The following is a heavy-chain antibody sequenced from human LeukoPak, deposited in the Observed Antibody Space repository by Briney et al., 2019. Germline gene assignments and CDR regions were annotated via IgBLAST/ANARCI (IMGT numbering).Heavy chain of an antibody. D-gene: IGHD3-22*01. CDR2: INPNSGGT. CDR3: ARDPRDDTSGYYYFDS. Sequence: ASVKVSCKASGYTFTGYYMHWVRQAPGQGLEWMGWINPNSGGTNYAQQFQGRLTMTRDTSISTAYMELSRLRSDDTAVYYCARDPRDDTSGYYYFDSWGQGTLVTVSS. J-gene: IGHJ4*02. V-gene: IGHV1-2*02. CDR1: GYTFTGYY.